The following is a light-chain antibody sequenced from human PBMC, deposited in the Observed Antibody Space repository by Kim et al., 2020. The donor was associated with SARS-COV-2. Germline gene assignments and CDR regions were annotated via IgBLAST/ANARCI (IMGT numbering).Light chain of an antibody. V-gene: IGKV3-20*01. CDR3: QQHGNSLSLT. Sequence: EIVLTQSPGTLSLSPGERATLSCRASQSVSSIYLAWYQQKPGQAPRLLIYGTSTRATGIPDRFSGSGSGTDFTLTISRLEPEDFAVYYCQQHGNSLSLTFGGGTKVDIK. CDR1: QSVSSIY. J-gene: IGKJ4*01. CDR2: GTS.